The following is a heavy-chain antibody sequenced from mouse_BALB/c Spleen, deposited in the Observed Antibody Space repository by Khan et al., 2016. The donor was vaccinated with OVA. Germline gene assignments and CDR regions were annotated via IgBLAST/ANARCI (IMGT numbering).Heavy chain of an antibody. D-gene: IGHD2-2*01. CDR1: GYSFTSYY. J-gene: IGHJ3*01. CDR3: TRHGYVAWFTY. Sequence: EVQLQESGPELMKPGASVKISCKASGYSFTSYYIHWMIESHGTNLEWIGYIDPFSGATTYNQKFKGKATLTVDKSSNTAYIHLRNLTSEDSAVYYCTRHGYVAWFTYWGQGTLVTVSA. CDR2: IDPFSGAT. V-gene: IGHV1-31*01.